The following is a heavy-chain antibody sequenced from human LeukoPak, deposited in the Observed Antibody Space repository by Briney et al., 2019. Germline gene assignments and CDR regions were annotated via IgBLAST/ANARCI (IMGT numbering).Heavy chain of an antibody. CDR2: ISSSSSTI. CDR1: GFTFSSYS. J-gene: IGHJ4*02. V-gene: IGHV3-48*01. D-gene: IGHD2-15*01. CDR3: AKDRWVVAARGVDY. Sequence: GGSLRLSCAASGFTFSSYSMNWVRQAPGKGLEWVSYISSSSSTIYYADSVKGRFTISRDNSKNTLYLQMNSLRAEDTAVYYCAKDRWVVAARGVDYWGQGTLVTVSS.